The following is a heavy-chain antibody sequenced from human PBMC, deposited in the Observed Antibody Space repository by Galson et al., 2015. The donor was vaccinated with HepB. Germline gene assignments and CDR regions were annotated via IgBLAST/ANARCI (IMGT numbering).Heavy chain of an antibody. Sequence: SVKVSCKASGFTFTSSAMQWVRQARGQRLEWIGWIVVGSGNTNYAQKFQERVTITRDMSTSTAYMELSSLRSEDTAVYYCAADAPSPDFWSGYSSLYGMDVWGQGTTVTVSS. CDR3: AADAPSPDFWSGYSSLYGMDV. V-gene: IGHV1-58*02. D-gene: IGHD3-3*01. CDR1: GFTFTSSA. J-gene: IGHJ6*02. CDR2: IVVGSGNT.